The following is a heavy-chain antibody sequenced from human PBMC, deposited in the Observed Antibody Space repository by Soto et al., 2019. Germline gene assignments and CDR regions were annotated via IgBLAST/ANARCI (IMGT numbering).Heavy chain of an antibody. Sequence: QLQLQESGPGLVKPSETLSLTCTVSGGSISSSSYYWGWIRQPPGKGLEWIGSIYYSGSTYYNPSLKSRVTISVDTSKNQFSLKLSSVTAADTAVYYCARRLGMVRGVIILDAFDIWGQGTMVTVSS. CDR1: GGSISSSSYY. J-gene: IGHJ3*02. CDR3: ARRLGMVRGVIILDAFDI. D-gene: IGHD3-10*01. CDR2: IYYSGST. V-gene: IGHV4-39*01.